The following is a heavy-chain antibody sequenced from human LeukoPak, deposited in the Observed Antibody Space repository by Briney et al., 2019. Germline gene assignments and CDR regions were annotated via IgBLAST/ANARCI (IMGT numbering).Heavy chain of an antibody. CDR2: IKSKTDGGTT. J-gene: IGHJ4*02. CDR3: TTDSRGPGYSYGFDY. V-gene: IGHV3-15*05. Sequence: GGSLRLSCAASGFTFSNAWMSWVRQAPGKGLGWVGRIKSKTDGGTTDYAAPVKGRFTISRDDSKNTLYLQMNSLKTEDTAVYYCTTDSRGPGYSYGFDYWGQGTLVTVSS. CDR1: GFTFSNAW. D-gene: IGHD5-18*01.